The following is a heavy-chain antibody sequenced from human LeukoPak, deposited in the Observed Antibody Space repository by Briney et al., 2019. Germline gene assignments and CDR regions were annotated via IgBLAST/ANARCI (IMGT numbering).Heavy chain of an antibody. V-gene: IGHV4-61*01. CDR3: ARDLPNYDILTGYINNWFDP. J-gene: IGHJ5*02. D-gene: IGHD3-9*01. Sequence: SETLSLTCTVSGGSVSSGSYYWSWIRQPPGKGLEWIGYIYYSGSTNYNPSLKSRVTISVDASKNQFSLKLSPVTAADTAVYYCARDLPNYDILTGYINNWFDPWGQGTLVTVSS. CDR2: IYYSGST. CDR1: GGSVSSGSYY.